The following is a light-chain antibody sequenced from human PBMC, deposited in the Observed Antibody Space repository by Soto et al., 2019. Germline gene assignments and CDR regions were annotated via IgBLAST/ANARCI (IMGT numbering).Light chain of an antibody. V-gene: IGLV2-8*01. CDR2: EVS. Sequence: QPSLTQPASVSGSPGQSITISCTGTSSDVGGYNYVSWYQQHPGKAPTLMIYEVSKRPSGVPDRFSGSKSGNTASLTVSGLQAEDEAEYYCSSYAGSNNDVFGTGKTGSVL. CDR3: SSYAGSNNDV. J-gene: IGLJ1*01. CDR1: SSDVGGYNY.